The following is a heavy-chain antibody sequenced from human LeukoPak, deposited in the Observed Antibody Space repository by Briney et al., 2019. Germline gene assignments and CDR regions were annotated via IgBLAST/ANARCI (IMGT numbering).Heavy chain of an antibody. D-gene: IGHD5-18*01. CDR3: ARGNRYSYGYFGYFDY. J-gene: IGHJ4*02. CDR2: INHRGST. V-gene: IGHV4-34*01. Sequence: SETLSLTCAVYGGSFSGYYWSWIRQPPGKGLEWIGEINHRGSTNYNPSLKSRVTISVDTSKNQFSLKLSSVTAADTAVYYCARGNRYSYGYFGYFDYWGQGTLVTVSS. CDR1: GGSFSGYY.